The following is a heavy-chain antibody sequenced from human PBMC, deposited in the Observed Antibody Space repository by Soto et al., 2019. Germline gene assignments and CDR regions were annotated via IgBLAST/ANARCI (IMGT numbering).Heavy chain of an antibody. CDR1: GFTFSSYT. Sequence: PGGSLRLSCAASGFTFSSYTMVWVRQAPGKGLQWVSSITGAGDYTYYTETVQGRSTISRDNSKNTLYLQMSSLRAEDTVVYFCAKAQTTWVADLWYHFDSWGQGTLVTVSS. CDR3: AKAQTTWVADLWYHFDS. V-gene: IGHV3-23*01. J-gene: IGHJ4*02. D-gene: IGHD2-21*01. CDR2: ITGAGDYT.